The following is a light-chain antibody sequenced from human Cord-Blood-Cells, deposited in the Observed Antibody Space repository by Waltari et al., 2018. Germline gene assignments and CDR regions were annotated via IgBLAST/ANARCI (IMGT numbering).Light chain of an antibody. CDR1: SGDVGSYKL. Sequence: QSALTQPASVSGSLGQSITISCTGTSGDVGSYKLVSWYQQHPGNTPKLMIYEGSIRPSGVSNRFSGSKSGNTASLTISGLQAEDEADYYCCSYAGSSTYVFGTGTKVTVL. CDR2: EGS. J-gene: IGLJ1*01. V-gene: IGLV2-23*01. CDR3: CSYAGSSTYV.